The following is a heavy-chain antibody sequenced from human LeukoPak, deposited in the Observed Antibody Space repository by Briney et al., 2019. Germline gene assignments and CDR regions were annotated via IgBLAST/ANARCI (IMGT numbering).Heavy chain of an antibody. D-gene: IGHD3-22*01. CDR2: ISSSSYI. J-gene: IGHJ3*02. CDR1: GFPYSSYS. V-gene: IGHV3-21*01. CDR3: ARDGYPSYYYDSSVYYAFDI. Sequence: GGSQTLLCGACGFPYSSYSVNWVRQAPGKGLEWVSSISSSSYIYYADSVKGRFTISRYNTKNTLYLQMNSLRAEDTAVYYCARDGYPSYYYDSSVYYAFDIWGQATMVTVSS.